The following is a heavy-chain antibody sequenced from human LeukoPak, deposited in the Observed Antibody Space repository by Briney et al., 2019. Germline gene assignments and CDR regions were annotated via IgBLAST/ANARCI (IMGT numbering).Heavy chain of an antibody. CDR1: GFSFSSYG. J-gene: IGHJ4*02. Sequence: GGSLRLSCAASGFSFSSYGMSRVRQAPGKGLEWVSAISSTGGTTYYADSVKGRFTISRDNAKNSLYLQMNSLRAEDTAVYYCARVGIGSSCSDYWGQGTLVTVSS. D-gene: IGHD6-13*01. V-gene: IGHV3-21*01. CDR2: ISSTGGTT. CDR3: ARVGIGSSCSDY.